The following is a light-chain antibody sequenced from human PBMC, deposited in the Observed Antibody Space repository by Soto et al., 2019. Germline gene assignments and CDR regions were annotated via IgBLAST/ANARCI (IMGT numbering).Light chain of an antibody. CDR2: AAS. CDR1: QSISSY. J-gene: IGKJ3*01. Sequence: DIQMTQSPSSLSASVGDRVTITCRASQSISSYLNWYQQKPGKAPKLLIYAASSLQSGVPSRFSGGGSGTDFTLTISSLQPEDFATYYGPQSYRTPSFTFGPGTKVDIK. CDR3: PQSYRTPSFT. V-gene: IGKV1-39*01.